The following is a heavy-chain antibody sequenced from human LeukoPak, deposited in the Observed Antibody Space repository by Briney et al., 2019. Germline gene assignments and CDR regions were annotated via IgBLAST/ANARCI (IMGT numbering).Heavy chain of an antibody. CDR2: INPNSGGT. V-gene: IGHV1-2*02. CDR1: GYTFTGYY. CDR3: ARGRFKAVAGTGLGY. Sequence: ASVKVSCKASGYTFTGYYMHWVRQAPGQGLEWMGWINPNSGGTNYAQKFQGGVTMTRDTSISTAYMELSRLRSDDTAVYYCARGRFKAVAGTGLGYWGQGTLVTVSS. D-gene: IGHD6-19*01. J-gene: IGHJ4*02.